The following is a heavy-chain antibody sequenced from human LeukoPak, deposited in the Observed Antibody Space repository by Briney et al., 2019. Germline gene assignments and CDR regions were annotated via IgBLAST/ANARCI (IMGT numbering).Heavy chain of an antibody. CDR1: GYTFTSYY. D-gene: IGHD3-3*01. J-gene: IGHJ4*02. Sequence: ASVKVSCKASGYTFTSYYMHWVQQAPGQGLEWMGIINPSGGSTSYAQKFQGRVTMTRDMSTSTVYMELSSLRSEDTAVYYCARDPQNYDFWSGYHFDYWGQGTLVTVSS. V-gene: IGHV1-46*01. CDR3: ARDPQNYDFWSGYHFDY. CDR2: INPSGGST.